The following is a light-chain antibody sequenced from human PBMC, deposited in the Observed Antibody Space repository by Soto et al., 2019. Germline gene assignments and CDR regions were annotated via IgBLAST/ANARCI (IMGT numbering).Light chain of an antibody. Sequence: DIVFTQSPGTLSLSPGERATLSCRACQSVSSSYLAWYQQKPGQAPRLLIYGASSRATGIPDRFSGSGSGTDFTLTISRLEPEDFAVYYCQQYGSSPSFGPGT. CDR2: GAS. V-gene: IGKV3-20*01. J-gene: IGKJ3*01. CDR1: QSVSSSY. CDR3: QQYGSSPS.